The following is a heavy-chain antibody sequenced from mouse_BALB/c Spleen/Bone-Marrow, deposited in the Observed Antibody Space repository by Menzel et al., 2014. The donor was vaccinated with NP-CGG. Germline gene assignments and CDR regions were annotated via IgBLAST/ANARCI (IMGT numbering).Heavy chain of an antibody. CDR3: AIAIYYGYDDGGPFAY. J-gene: IGHJ3*01. V-gene: IGHV1-54*01. CDR1: AYAFTNYL. CDR2: INPGSDSS. Sequence: QVQLQQSGAELVRPGTSVKVSCKASAYAFTNYLIEWIKKRPGQGLEWIGAINPGSDSSTYNEKFRGKATLTADNSSSTAYIQRSSLTSDDSAVYFCAIAIYYGYDDGGPFAYWGQGTLVTVSS. D-gene: IGHD2-2*01.